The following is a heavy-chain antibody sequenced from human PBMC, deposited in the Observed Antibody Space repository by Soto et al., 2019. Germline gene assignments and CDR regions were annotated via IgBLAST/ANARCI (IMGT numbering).Heavy chain of an antibody. Sequence: LKISCKGSGYSFTSYWISWVRQMPGKGLEWMGRIDPSDSYTNYSPSFQGHVTISADKSISTAYLQWSSLKASDTAMYYCARLGLSTTVTTIDYYYYGMDLWGQGTKVTVSS. V-gene: IGHV5-10-1*01. CDR3: ARLGLSTTVTTIDYYYYGMDL. CDR1: GYSFTSYW. J-gene: IGHJ6*02. CDR2: IDPSDSYT. D-gene: IGHD4-4*01.